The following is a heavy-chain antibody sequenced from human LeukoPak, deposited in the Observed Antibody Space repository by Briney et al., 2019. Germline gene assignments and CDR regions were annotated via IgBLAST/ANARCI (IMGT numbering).Heavy chain of an antibody. CDR2: INPSGGST. J-gene: IGHJ6*03. CDR1: GYTFTSYY. D-gene: IGHD3-9*01. Sequence: GASVKVSCKASGYTFTSYYMHWVRQAPGQGLEWMGIINPSGGSTSYAQKFQGRVTMTRDMSTSTVCMELSSLRSEDTAVYYCARVRDVYYDILTGSGHYYYMDVWGKGTTVTVSS. V-gene: IGHV1-46*01. CDR3: ARVRDVYYDILTGSGHYYYMDV.